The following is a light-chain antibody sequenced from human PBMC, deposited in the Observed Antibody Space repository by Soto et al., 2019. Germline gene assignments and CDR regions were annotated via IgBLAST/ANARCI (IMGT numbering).Light chain of an antibody. V-gene: IGKV1-5*03. Sequence: NQITQSQSAVSASVGDRVTITCRASQSISSWLAWYQQKPGKAPKLLIYKASSLESGVPSRFSGSGSGTEFTLTISSLQPDDFATYYCQHYNIYSEPFGQRAEVDIK. CDR1: QSISSW. CDR2: KAS. J-gene: IGKJ1*01. CDR3: QHYNIYSEP.